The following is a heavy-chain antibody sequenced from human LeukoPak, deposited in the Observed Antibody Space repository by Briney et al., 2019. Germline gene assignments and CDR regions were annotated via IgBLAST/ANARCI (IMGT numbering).Heavy chain of an antibody. D-gene: IGHD2-2*01. CDR1: GYSFTSYW. Sequence: GESLKISCKGSGYSFTSYWTGWVRQMPGKGLEWMGIIYPGDSDTRYSPSFQGQVTISADKSISTAYLQWSSLKASDTAMYYCARFVCSSTSCYLGYAFDIWGQGTMVTVSS. CDR3: ARFVCSSTSCYLGYAFDI. CDR2: IYPGDSDT. J-gene: IGHJ3*02. V-gene: IGHV5-51*01.